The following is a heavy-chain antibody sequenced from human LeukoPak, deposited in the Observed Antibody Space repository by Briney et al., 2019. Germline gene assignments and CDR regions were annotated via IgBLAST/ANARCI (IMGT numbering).Heavy chain of an antibody. J-gene: IGHJ4*02. CDR3: AARPLMPPRFDD. V-gene: IGHV3-23*01. Sequence: PGGSLRLSCAGSGFAFSSYPMGWVRQAPGKGLQWVSAMSGGGGTTYYADSVKGRFTITRDNSKSTLYLQMDSLRAEDTAIYYCAARPLMPPRFDDWGQGTLVTVSS. CDR1: GFAFSSYP. CDR2: MSGGGGTT. D-gene: IGHD2-2*01.